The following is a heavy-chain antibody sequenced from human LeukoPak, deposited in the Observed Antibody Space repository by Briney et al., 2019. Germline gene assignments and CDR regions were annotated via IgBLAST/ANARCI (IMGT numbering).Heavy chain of an antibody. CDR3: AREPSNYGHGAFDI. CDR1: GGSISSGGYY. Sequence: PSQTLSLTCTVSGGSISSGGYYWSWIRQPPGKGLEWIGEINHSGSTNYNPSLKSRVTISVDTSKNQFSLKLSSVTAADTAVYYCAREPSNYGHGAFDIWGQGTMVTVSS. J-gene: IGHJ3*02. CDR2: INHSGST. V-gene: IGHV4-30-2*01. D-gene: IGHD3-16*01.